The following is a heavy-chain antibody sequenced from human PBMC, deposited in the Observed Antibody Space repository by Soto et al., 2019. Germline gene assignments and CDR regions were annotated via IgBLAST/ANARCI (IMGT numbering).Heavy chain of an antibody. CDR3: ARVDDDIWGPYLSGQY. D-gene: IGHD3-16*02. J-gene: IGHJ4*02. CDR2: IASNTGNT. Sequence: QVQLIQSGPEVKRPGASVKLSCKASGYTFADYGIIWVRQAPGQGLEWVAWIASNTGNTDYARNIRGRVTVTTDTYTNTAFLDLRSLTSDDTAFYYCARVDDDIWGPYLSGQYWGQGTLVTVSS. V-gene: IGHV1-18*04. CDR1: GYTFADYG.